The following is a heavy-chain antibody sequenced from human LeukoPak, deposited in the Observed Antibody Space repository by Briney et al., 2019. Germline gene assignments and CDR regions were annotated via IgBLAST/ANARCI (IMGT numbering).Heavy chain of an antibody. CDR3: AKDLAGYCSGGSCYVLDY. CDR2: ISSSGSTI. CDR1: GFTFIDYG. V-gene: IGHV3-23*01. Sequence: GGSLRLSCAASGFTFIDYGMSWVRQAPGKGLEWVSYISSSGSTIYYADSVKGRFTISRDNSKNTLYLQMNSLRAEDTAVYYCAKDLAGYCSGGSCYVLDYWGQGTLVTVSS. J-gene: IGHJ4*02. D-gene: IGHD2-15*01.